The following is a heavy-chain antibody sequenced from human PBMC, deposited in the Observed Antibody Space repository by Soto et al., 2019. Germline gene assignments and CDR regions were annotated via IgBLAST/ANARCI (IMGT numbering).Heavy chain of an antibody. CDR3: ARDYSSYGPFDY. V-gene: IGHV3-21*01. Sequence: GGSLRLSCAASGFTFSSYSMNWVRQAPGKGLEWASSISSSSSYIYYADSVKGRFTISRDNAKNSLYLQMNSLRAEDTAVYYCARDYSSYGPFDYWGQGTLVTVSS. CDR1: GFTFSSYS. J-gene: IGHJ4*02. D-gene: IGHD5-18*01. CDR2: ISSSSSYI.